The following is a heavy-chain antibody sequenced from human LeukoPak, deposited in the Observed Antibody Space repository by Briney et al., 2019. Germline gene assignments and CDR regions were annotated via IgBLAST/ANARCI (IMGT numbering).Heavy chain of an antibody. Sequence: SETLSLTCTVSGVSISSYYWSWIRQPPGKGLEWIGYIYYSGSTNYNPSLKRRVTISVDTSKNQSSLKLSSVTAADTAVYYCARSYVWGSYRYDYWGQGTLVTVSS. CDR3: ARSYVWGSYRYDY. V-gene: IGHV4-59*01. D-gene: IGHD3-16*02. CDR1: GVSISSYY. J-gene: IGHJ4*02. CDR2: IYYSGST.